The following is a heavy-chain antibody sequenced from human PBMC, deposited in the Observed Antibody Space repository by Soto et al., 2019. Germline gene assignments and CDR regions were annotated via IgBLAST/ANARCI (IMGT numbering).Heavy chain of an antibody. D-gene: IGHD5-12*01. V-gene: IGHV1-3*04. CDR2: INTGNGNT. Sequence: ASVKVSCKASGYSFTIYAMHWVRQAPGQRLEWMGWINTGNGNTKYSLKFQGRVTITRDTSANTAYMELSSLRSEDTAMYYCVRMGFSGGGYLSYYYYGMDIWGQGTTVTSP. CDR3: VRMGFSGGGYLSYYYYGMDI. CDR1: GYSFTIYA. J-gene: IGHJ6*02.